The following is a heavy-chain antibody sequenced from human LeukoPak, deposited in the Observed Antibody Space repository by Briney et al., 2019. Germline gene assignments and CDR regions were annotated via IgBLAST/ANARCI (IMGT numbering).Heavy chain of an antibody. CDR3: SRSRPKFKDFDY. CDR2: ISSDGSSK. J-gene: IGHJ4*02. CDR1: GFTFSSYG. Sequence: GGSLRLSCAASGFTFSSYGMHWVRQAPGKGLDWVALISSDGSSKYYADSVKGRFTISRDNSKNTLYLQMNSLRAEDTAVYYCSRSRPKFKDFDYWGQGTLVTVSS. V-gene: IGHV3-30*03.